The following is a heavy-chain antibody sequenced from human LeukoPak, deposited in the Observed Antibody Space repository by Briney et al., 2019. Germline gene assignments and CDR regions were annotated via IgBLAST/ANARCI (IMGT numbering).Heavy chain of an antibody. D-gene: IGHD3-22*01. Sequence: SETLSLTCTVSGGSISSYYWSWIRQPAGKGLEWIGRIYTSGSTNYNPSLKGRFTMSVDTPKNQFSLKLSSVTAADTAVYYCARDRTDYDSSGYYYYFDYWGQGTLVTVSS. J-gene: IGHJ4*02. CDR3: ARDRTDYDSSGYYYYFDY. CDR1: GGSISSYY. V-gene: IGHV4-4*07. CDR2: IYTSGST.